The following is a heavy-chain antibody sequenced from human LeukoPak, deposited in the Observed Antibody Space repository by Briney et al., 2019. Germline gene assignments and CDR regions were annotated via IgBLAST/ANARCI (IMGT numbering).Heavy chain of an antibody. V-gene: IGHV3-23*01. CDR2: ISGSGGST. CDR3: AKVFSGSGRPTYGMDV. D-gene: IGHD3-10*01. Sequence: GGSLRLSCAASGFTFSSYAMSWVRRAPGKGLEWVSAISGSGGSTYYADSVRGRFTISRDNSKNTLYLQMNSLRAEDTAVYYCAKVFSGSGRPTYGMDVWGQGTTVTVSS. J-gene: IGHJ6*02. CDR1: GFTFSSYA.